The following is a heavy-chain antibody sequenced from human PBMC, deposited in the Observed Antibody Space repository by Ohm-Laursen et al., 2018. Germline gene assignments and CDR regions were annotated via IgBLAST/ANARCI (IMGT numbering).Heavy chain of an antibody. CDR1: GFTFYDYA. V-gene: IGHV3-9*01. J-gene: IGHJ5*01. D-gene: IGHD6-19*01. Sequence: SLRLSCAASGFTFYDYAMHWVRQAPGKGLEWVSGISWNSGSIGYADSVKGRFTISRDNAKNSLFLQLNSLRADDTAVYYCARAKYSSGWFTTGFDSWGQGTLVTVSS. CDR2: ISWNSGSI. CDR3: ARAKYSSGWFTTGFDS.